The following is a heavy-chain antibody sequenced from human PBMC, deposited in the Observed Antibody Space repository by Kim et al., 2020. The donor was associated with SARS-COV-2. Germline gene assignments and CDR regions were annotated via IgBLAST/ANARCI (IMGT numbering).Heavy chain of an antibody. CDR2: T. Sequence: TYYAESVKGRFTISRDKSKKTVYLHMNSLKTADTAMYFCARDEDGGYRMFNWGQGTLVTVSS. D-gene: IGHD5-12*01. J-gene: IGHJ4*02. V-gene: IGHV3-66*03. CDR3: ARDEDGGYRMFN.